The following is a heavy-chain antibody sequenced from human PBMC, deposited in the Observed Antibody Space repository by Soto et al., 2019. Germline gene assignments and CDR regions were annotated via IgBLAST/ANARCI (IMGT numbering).Heavy chain of an antibody. Sequence: GGSLRLSCAASGFTFSDYYMSWIRQAPGKGLEWVSYISSSGSTIYYAASVKGRFTISRANAKNSLYLQMNSLRAEDTAVYYCARLIYSSSPLDYWGQGTLVTVSS. V-gene: IGHV3-11*01. J-gene: IGHJ4*02. D-gene: IGHD6-6*01. CDR2: ISSSGSTI. CDR3: ARLIYSSSPLDY. CDR1: GFTFSDYY.